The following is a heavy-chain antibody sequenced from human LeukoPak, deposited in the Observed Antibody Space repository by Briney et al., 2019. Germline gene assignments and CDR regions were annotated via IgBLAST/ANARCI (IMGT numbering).Heavy chain of an antibody. Sequence: GGSLRLSCAASGFTFSSYAMHWVRQAPGKGLEWVAVISYDGSNKYYADSVKGRFTISRDNSKNTLYLQMNSLRAEDTAVYYCARVPRRRGYFDYRGQGTLVTVSS. CDR3: ARVPRRRGYFDY. CDR2: ISYDGSNK. V-gene: IGHV3-30-3*01. D-gene: IGHD3-10*01. J-gene: IGHJ4*02. CDR1: GFTFSSYA.